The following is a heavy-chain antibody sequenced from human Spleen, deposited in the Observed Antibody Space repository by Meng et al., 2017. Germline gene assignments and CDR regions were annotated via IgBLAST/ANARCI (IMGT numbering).Heavy chain of an antibody. J-gene: IGHJ2*01. D-gene: IGHD2/OR15-2a*01. CDR3: ARGRISTYWYFDL. Sequence: QWPLQQWGAGLLKPSETLSLTGAVYGGSFSGYYWNWIRQPPGKGLEWIGEINHSGSTNYNPSLKSRVTISVDTSKNQFSLKLSSVTAADTAVYYCARGRISTYWYFDLWGRGTLVTVSS. CDR2: INHSGST. CDR1: GGSFSGYY. V-gene: IGHV4-34*01.